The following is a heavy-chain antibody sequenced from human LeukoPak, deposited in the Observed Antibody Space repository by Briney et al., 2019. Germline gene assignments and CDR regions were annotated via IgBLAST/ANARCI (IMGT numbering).Heavy chain of an antibody. D-gene: IGHD1-26*01. CDR1: GGSISXXSXY. CDR2: IHYSGII. J-gene: IGHJ4*02. V-gene: IGHV4-39*02. Sequence: SLTCXVSGGSISXXSXYWGXXRXPPGKXLXWXXSIHYSGIIYYNPSLKSRVTISVDTSKNHFSLKLSSVTAADTAVYYCARRGTIDXXRPWNWGQGTLVXXXX. CDR3: ARRGTIDXXRPWN.